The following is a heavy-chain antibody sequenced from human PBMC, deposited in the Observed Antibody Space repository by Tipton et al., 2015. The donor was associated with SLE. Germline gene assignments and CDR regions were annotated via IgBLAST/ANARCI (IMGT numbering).Heavy chain of an antibody. D-gene: IGHD3-10*01. CDR2: ISHRGST. V-gene: IGHV4-34*01. Sequence: LRLSCAVRGGSFSGYYWNWIRQTPGKGLEWIGEISHRGSTNYNPSLKSRVTISIDTSKSQFSLNLTSVTAADTAVYYCARRYYYGSPLAYWGQGTLVTVSS. CDR1: GGSFSGYY. CDR3: ARRYYYGSPLAY. J-gene: IGHJ4*02.